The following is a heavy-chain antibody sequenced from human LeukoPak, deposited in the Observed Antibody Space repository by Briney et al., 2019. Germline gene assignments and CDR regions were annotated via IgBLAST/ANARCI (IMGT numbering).Heavy chain of an antibody. D-gene: IGHD3-16*01. V-gene: IGHV3-23*01. CDR3: AKSAVAVGLGAFDV. CDR1: GFTFSIYT. Sequence: GGSLRLSCAASGFTFSIYTMSWVRQAPGKGLEWVSAINQGGDTSYPASVKGHFTISRDNSKNTLYPQMNSLRLEDTAVYYCAKSAVAVGLGAFDVWGRGTVVTVSS. CDR2: INQGGDT. J-gene: IGHJ3*01.